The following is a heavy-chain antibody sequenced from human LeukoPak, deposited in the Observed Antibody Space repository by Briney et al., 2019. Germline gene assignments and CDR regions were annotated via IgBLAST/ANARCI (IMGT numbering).Heavy chain of an antibody. CDR3: ARSMRGGTPLDY. V-gene: IGHV3-21*01. Sequence: PGGSLRLSCAASGFTFSSYSMNWVRQAPGKGLEWVSSISSSSSYIYYADSVKGRLTISRDNAKNSLYLQMNSLRAEDTAVYYCARSMRGGTPLDYWGQGTLVTVSS. J-gene: IGHJ4*02. CDR1: GFTFSSYS. D-gene: IGHD3-10*01. CDR2: ISSSSSYI.